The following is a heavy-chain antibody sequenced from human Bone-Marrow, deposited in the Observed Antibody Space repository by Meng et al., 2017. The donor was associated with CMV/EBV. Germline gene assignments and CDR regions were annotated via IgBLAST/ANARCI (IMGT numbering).Heavy chain of an antibody. Sequence: SEILSLTCAISGDSVSSDSGAWNWIRQSPSRGLEWLGRTYYRSQWKTDYAVSVKSRMTIKSDTSKNQFSLQLNSVTPEDTAVYYCARAPSGSYPDYWGQGTLVTVSS. D-gene: IGHD3-16*02. CDR2: TYYRSQWKT. CDR3: ARAPSGSYPDY. J-gene: IGHJ4*02. V-gene: IGHV6-1*01. CDR1: GDSVSSDSGA.